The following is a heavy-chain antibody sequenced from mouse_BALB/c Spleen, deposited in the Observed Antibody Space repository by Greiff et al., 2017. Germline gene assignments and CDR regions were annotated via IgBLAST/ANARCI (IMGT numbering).Heavy chain of an antibody. CDR2: IWSDGST. D-gene: IGHD1-2*01. V-gene: IGHV2-6-2*01. J-gene: IGHJ4*01. Sequence: VKLMESGPDLVAPSQSLSITCTVSGFSLTSYGVHWVRQPPGKGLEWLVVIWSDGSTTYNSALKSRLSISKDNSKSQVFLKMNSLQTDDTAMYYCARDYYGYGAMHYWGQGTSVTVSS. CDR3: ARDYYGYGAMHY. CDR1: GFSLTSYG.